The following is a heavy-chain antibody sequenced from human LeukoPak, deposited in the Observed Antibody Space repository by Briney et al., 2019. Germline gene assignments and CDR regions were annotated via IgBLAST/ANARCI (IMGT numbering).Heavy chain of an antibody. CDR3: ARDRIRPKRYGMDV. Sequence: GGSLRLSCAASRFTFSSYAMHWVRQAPGKGLEWVAVISYDGSNKYYADSVKGRFTISRDSSKNTLYLQMNSLRAEDTAVYYCARDRIRPKRYGMDVWGQGTTVTVSS. V-gene: IGHV3-30-3*01. CDR2: ISYDGSNK. CDR1: RFTFSSYA. J-gene: IGHJ6*02.